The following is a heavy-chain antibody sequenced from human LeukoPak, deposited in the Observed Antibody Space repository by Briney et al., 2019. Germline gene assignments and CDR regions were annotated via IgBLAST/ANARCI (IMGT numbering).Heavy chain of an antibody. CDR1: GFTFSTYN. CDR3: ARPTINDYGDFGY. CDR2: ISGTSRSTYI. J-gene: IGHJ4*02. D-gene: IGHD4-17*01. Sequence: GGSLRLSCAASGFTFSTYNMHWVRQAPGKGLEWVSSISGTSRSTYIYYADSVKGRFTISRDNAENSLYLQMNSLRAEDTAVYYCARPTINDYGDFGYWGQGTLVTVSS. V-gene: IGHV3-21*01.